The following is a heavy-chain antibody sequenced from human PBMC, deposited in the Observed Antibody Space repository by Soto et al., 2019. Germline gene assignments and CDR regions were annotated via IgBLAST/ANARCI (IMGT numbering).Heavy chain of an antibody. CDR3: IRSPCGDDCLYYYGSDFYYGMAV. CDR1: AFSLSTGGVG. V-gene: IGHV2-5*02. CDR2: IYWDDDK. D-gene: IGHD2-21*02. Sequence: QITLKESGPTLVKPTQTLTLTCTFSAFSLSTGGVGVGWIRQPPGKALEWLALIYWDDDKRYSPSLRSRLTITKDASKNPAFLTMTSLKPEDTATYYCIRSPCGDDCLYYYGSDFYYGMAVWGQGTTVTVSS. J-gene: IGHJ6*02.